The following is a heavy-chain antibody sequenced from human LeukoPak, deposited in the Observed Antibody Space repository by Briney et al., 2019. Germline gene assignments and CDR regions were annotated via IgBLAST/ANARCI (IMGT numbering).Heavy chain of an antibody. Sequence: SQTLSLTCTVSGGSISSGSYYWSWIRQPAGKGLEWIGRIYTSGSTNYNPSLKSRVTISVDTSKNQFSLKLSSVTAADTAVYYCARALYSSSSGLFHYWGQGTLVTVSS. CDR3: ARALYSSSSGLFHY. J-gene: IGHJ4*02. CDR1: GGSISSGSYY. D-gene: IGHD6-6*01. CDR2: IYTSGST. V-gene: IGHV4-61*02.